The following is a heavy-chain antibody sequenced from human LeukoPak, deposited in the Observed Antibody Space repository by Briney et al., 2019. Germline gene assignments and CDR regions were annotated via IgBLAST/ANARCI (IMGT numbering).Heavy chain of an antibody. CDR2: IKQDGSEK. CDR1: GFTFSSYW. CDR3: ARSEQHDYGDYVLPYYFDY. Sequence: GGSLRLSCAASGFTFSSYWMSWVRQAPGKGLEWVANIKQDGSEKYFVDSVKGRFTITRDNAKNSLYLQMNSLRAEDTAVYYCARSEQHDYGDYVLPYYFDYWGQGTLVTVSS. D-gene: IGHD4-17*01. J-gene: IGHJ4*02. V-gene: IGHV3-7*01.